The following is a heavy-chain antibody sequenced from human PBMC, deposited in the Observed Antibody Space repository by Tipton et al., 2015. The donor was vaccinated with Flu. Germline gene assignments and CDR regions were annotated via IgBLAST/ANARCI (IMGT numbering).Heavy chain of an antibody. CDR3: ARDGHYSSANGALDY. Sequence: LRLSCSVSGDSIGSPYYWGWIRQPPGKGLEWIGNIHRDGNTYLSPSLKNRVTMSVDTSRNQFSLQLTSVTAADTAIYYCARDGHYSSANGALDYWGQGTLVTVSS. D-gene: IGHD2-8*01. J-gene: IGHJ4*02. CDR2: IHRDGNT. CDR1: GDSIGSPYY. V-gene: IGHV4-38-2*02.